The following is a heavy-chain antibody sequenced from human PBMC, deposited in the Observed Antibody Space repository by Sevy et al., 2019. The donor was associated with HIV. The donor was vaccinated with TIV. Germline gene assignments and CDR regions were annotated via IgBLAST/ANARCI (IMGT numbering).Heavy chain of an antibody. CDR1: GGSFSGYY. CDR3: ARGGRGDNYGDYGNYFDY. Sequence: SETLSLTCAVYGGSFSGYYWSWIRQPPGKGLEWIGEINHSGSTNYNPSLKSRVTISVDTSKNHFSLKLSSVTAADTAVYYCARGGRGDNYGDYGNYFDYWGQVTLVTVSS. V-gene: IGHV4-34*01. J-gene: IGHJ4*02. D-gene: IGHD4-17*01. CDR2: INHSGST.